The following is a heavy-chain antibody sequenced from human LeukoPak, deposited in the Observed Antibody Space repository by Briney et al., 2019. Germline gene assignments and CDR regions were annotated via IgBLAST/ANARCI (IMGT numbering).Heavy chain of an antibody. CDR3: ARTIGVASHFDY. CDR2: ISYSGSS. Sequence: PGGSLRLSCAASGFTFSSYAMSWVRQAPGKGLEWIGYISYSGSSNYNPSLKSRVTISVDTSKKQLSLKLNSVTAADTAVYYCARTIGVASHFDYWGQGTLVTVSS. V-gene: IGHV4-59*01. CDR1: GFTFSSYA. D-gene: IGHD6-19*01. J-gene: IGHJ4*02.